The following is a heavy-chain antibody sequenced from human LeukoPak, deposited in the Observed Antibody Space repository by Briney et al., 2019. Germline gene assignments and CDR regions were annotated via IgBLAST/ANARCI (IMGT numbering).Heavy chain of an antibody. Sequence: GGSLRLSCAASEFSVSSNYMSWVRQAPGKGLEWVSYISSSSSTIHYADSVKGRFTISRDNAKNSLYLQMNSLRGDDTAVYYCARSRDGYNNFDCWGQGTLVTVSS. J-gene: IGHJ4*02. CDR2: ISSSSSTI. CDR1: EFSVSSNY. V-gene: IGHV3-48*04. D-gene: IGHD5-24*01. CDR3: ARSRDGYNNFDC.